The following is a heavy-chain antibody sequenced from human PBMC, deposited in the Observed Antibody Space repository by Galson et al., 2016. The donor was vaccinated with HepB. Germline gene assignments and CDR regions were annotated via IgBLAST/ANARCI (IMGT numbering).Heavy chain of an antibody. D-gene: IGHD6-6*01. CDR2: LWYDGIDK. CDR1: AFTFRSYG. Sequence: PRLSCAAAAFTFRSYGMHWVRQAPATGLEWMAVLWYDGIDKHYGDSVQGRFTISRDTSRNTLYLQMNSLRAEDTAVYYCARDLGGSTCLDYWGQGTLVTVSS. CDR3: ARDLGGSTCLDY. J-gene: IGHJ4*02. V-gene: IGHV3-33*08.